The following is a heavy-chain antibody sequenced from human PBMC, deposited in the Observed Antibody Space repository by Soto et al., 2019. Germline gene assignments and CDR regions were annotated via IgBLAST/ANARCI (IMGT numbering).Heavy chain of an antibody. Sequence: QVQLVESGGGVVQPGRSLRLSCAASGFTFSSYGMHWVRQAPGKGLEWVAVIWYDGSNKYYADSVKGRFTIYRDNSKNTLYLQMNSLRAEDTAVYYCARVTSSSWYPAGHFDYWGQGTLVTVSS. CDR3: ARVTSSSWYPAGHFDY. D-gene: IGHD6-13*01. CDR2: IWYDGSNK. V-gene: IGHV3-33*01. CDR1: GFTFSSYG. J-gene: IGHJ4*02.